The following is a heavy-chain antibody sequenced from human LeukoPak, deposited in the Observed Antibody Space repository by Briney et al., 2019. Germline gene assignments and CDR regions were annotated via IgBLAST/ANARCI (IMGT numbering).Heavy chain of an antibody. J-gene: IGHJ4*02. CDR3: ARDGGYSSGSYYNVGVDY. CDR1: GYTFTSYG. Sequence: ASAKVSCKASGYTFTSYGISWVRQAPGQGLEWMAWINVYNGDTYYAQKFQGRVTMTTDTSTSTAYMELRSLRADDTAVYYCARDGGYSSGSYYNVGVDYWGQGTLVTVSS. V-gene: IGHV1-18*01. CDR2: INVYNGDT. D-gene: IGHD3-10*01.